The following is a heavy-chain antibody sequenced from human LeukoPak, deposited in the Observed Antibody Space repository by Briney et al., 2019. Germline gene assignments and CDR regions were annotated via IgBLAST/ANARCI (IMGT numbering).Heavy chain of an antibody. CDR3: ARGWGIHHSHTYDFFHY. J-gene: IGHJ4*02. CDR2: INPAGGST. V-gene: IGHV1-46*01. CDR1: GYTFTSYY. Sequence: GASVKVSFTASGYTFTSYYINWVRQAPGQGLEWMGIINPAGGSTTYAQKFQGSRLTLTRDTSTSTVYMELSSLRSEDTAVYYCARGWGIHHSHTYDFFHYWGQGSLVTVSS. D-gene: IGHD2-8*02.